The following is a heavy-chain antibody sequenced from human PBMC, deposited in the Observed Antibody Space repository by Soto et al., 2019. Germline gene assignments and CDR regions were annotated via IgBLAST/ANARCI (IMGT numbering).Heavy chain of an antibody. Sequence: ASVKVSCKASGYTFTSYGISWVRQAPGQGLEWMGWISAYNGNTNYAQKLQGRVTMTTDTSTSTAYMELRSLRSDDTAVYYCAKDKRAKQLVMRYLYFDYWGQGTLVTVSS. CDR2: ISAYNGNT. CDR3: AKDKRAKQLVMRYLYFDY. D-gene: IGHD6-13*01. J-gene: IGHJ4*02. CDR1: GYTFTSYG. V-gene: IGHV1-18*04.